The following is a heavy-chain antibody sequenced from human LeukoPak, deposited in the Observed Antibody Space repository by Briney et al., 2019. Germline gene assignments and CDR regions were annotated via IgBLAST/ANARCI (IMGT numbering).Heavy chain of an antibody. Sequence: ASVKVSCKASGYTFTGYYMHWVRQAPGQGLEWMGWINPNSGGTNYAQKFQGRVTMTRDTSISTAYMELSRLRSDDTAVYYCARDLYCSGGSCYSDNWFDPWGQGTLVTVSS. CDR2: INPNSGGT. CDR1: GYTFTGYY. V-gene: IGHV1-2*02. D-gene: IGHD2-15*01. J-gene: IGHJ5*02. CDR3: ARDLYCSGGSCYSDNWFDP.